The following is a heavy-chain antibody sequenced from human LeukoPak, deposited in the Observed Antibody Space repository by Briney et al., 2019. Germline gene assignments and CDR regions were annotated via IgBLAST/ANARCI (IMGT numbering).Heavy chain of an antibody. D-gene: IGHD2-21*02. J-gene: IGHJ4*02. Sequence: GESLKISCKGSGYSFTSYWIGWVRQMPGKSLEWMGIIYPGDSDTRYSPSFQGQVTISADKSVSTAYLQWSSLKASDTAMYYCARHSLCGGDCYYFDYWGQGTLVTVSS. CDR1: GYSFTSYW. CDR3: ARHSLCGGDCYYFDY. V-gene: IGHV5-51*01. CDR2: IYPGDSDT.